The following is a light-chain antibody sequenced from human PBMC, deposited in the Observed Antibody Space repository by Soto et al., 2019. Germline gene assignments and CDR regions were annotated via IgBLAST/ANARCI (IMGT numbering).Light chain of an antibody. CDR1: QRVSSSY. CDR3: QQYGSSPWT. J-gene: IGKJ1*01. Sequence: EIVLTQSPGTLSLSPGERATLSCRASQRVSSSYLAWYQQKPGQAPRLLIYGVSRRATGIPDRFSGSGSGTGFTFTISRLEPEDFAVYYCQQYGSSPWTFGQGTKVEIK. CDR2: GVS. V-gene: IGKV3-20*01.